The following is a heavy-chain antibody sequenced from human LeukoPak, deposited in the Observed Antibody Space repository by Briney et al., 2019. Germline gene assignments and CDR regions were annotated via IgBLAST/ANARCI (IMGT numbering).Heavy chain of an antibody. CDR1: GYTFTSYY. CDR3: ARDGLRYSSSWYMGY. V-gene: IGHV1-46*03. J-gene: IGHJ4*02. Sequence: ASVKVSCKASGYTFTSYYMHWVRQAPGQGLEWMGITNPSGGSTSYAQKFQGRVTMTRDTSTSTVYMELSSLRSEDTAVYYCARDGLRYSSSWYMGYWGQGTLVTVSS. D-gene: IGHD6-13*01. CDR2: TNPSGGST.